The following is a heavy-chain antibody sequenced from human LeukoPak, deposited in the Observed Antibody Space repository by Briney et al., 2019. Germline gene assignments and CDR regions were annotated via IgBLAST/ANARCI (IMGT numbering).Heavy chain of an antibody. V-gene: IGHV4-59*02. D-gene: IGHD3-10*01. CDR2: IYYSGST. CDR3: ARGGARGSSAFDV. CDR1: GCTVNDYY. J-gene: IGHJ3*01. Sequence: SETLSLTCTVSGCTVNDYYWNWIRQPPGKGLEWIGYIYYSGSTDYNPSLMSRVTMSVDTSKNQFSLKLNSVTAADTAVYYCARGGARGSSAFDVWGQGTMVIVSA.